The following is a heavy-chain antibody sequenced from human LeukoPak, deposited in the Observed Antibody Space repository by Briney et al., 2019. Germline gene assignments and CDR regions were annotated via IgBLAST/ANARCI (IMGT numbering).Heavy chain of an antibody. V-gene: IGHV3-33*01. D-gene: IGHD5-24*01. CDR3: ARGDGYNDAEYLQH. Sequence: GGSLRLSCAASGFTFSSYGMHWVRQAPGKGLEWVAVIWYDGSNKYYGDSVKGRFTISRDNSKKTLYLHMNSLRVEDTAVYYCARGDGYNDAEYLQHWGQGTLVTVS. CDR1: GFTFSSYG. CDR2: IWYDGSNK. J-gene: IGHJ1*01.